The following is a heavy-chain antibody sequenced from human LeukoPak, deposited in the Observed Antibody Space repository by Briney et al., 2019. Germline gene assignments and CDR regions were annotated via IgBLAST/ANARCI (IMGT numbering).Heavy chain of an antibody. J-gene: IGHJ5*02. V-gene: IGHV4-31*03. CDR3: AKNGQSGFSFDP. Sequence: SETLSLTCSVSNVSINSGGYYWSWIRQDPGKGLEWIGNIYYSGSTNYNPSLKSRVTISVDTSANQFSLKLQSVTAADTAVYYCAKNGQSGFSFDPWGQGTLVTVSS. D-gene: IGHD1-26*01. CDR1: NVSINSGGYY. CDR2: IYYSGST.